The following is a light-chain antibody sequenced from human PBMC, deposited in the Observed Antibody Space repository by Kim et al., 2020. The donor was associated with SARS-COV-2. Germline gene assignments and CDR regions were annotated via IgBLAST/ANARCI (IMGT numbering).Light chain of an antibody. CDR2: WAS. CDR1: QSVLYSSNNRNY. J-gene: IGKJ2*01. CDR3: QQYFSSPYT. V-gene: IGKV4-1*01. Sequence: TATINCKSSQSVLYSSNNRNYLAWFQQKPGQPPKLLFYWASNRKSGVPDRFSSSGSGTDFTLTISSLQAEDVAVYYCQQYFSSPYTFGQGTKLEI.